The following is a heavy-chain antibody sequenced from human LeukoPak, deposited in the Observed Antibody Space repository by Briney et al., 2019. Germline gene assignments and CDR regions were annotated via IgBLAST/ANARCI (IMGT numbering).Heavy chain of an antibody. D-gene: IGHD4-17*01. CDR3: ARDGNDYGDYARYYYYGKDV. CDR1: GYTFTSYY. Sequence: VASVKVSCKASGYTFTSYYMHWVRQAPGQGLEWMGIINPSGGSTSYAQKFQGRVTMTRDTSTSTVYMELSSLRSEDTAVYYCARDGNDYGDYARYYYYGKDVWGQGTTVTVSS. CDR2: INPSGGST. V-gene: IGHV1-46*01. J-gene: IGHJ6*02.